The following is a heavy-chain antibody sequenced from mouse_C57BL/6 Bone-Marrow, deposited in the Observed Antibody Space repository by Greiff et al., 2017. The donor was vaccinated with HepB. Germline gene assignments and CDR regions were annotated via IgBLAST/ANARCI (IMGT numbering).Heavy chain of an antibody. CDR2: IYPGDGDT. CDR1: GYAFSSSW. Sequence: QVQLQQSGPELVKPGASVKISCKASGYAFSSSWMNWVKQRPGKGLEWIGRIYPGDGDTNYNGKFKGKATLTADKSSSTAYMQLSSLTSEDSAVYFCARRLREGAMDYWGQGTSVTVSS. V-gene: IGHV1-82*01. D-gene: IGHD1-1*01. CDR3: ARRLREGAMDY. J-gene: IGHJ4*01.